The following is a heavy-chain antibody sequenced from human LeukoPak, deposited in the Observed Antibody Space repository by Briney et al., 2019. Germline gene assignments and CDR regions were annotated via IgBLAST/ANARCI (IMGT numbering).Heavy chain of an antibody. Sequence: SEALSLTCTVSGASISSGDYYWSWIRQPPGKGLGCIGHIYYSGSTYYNPSLKSRVTISVDTSKNQFSLKLSSVTAADTAVYYCARGRGVPYYYDSSGYYPADYWGQGTLVTVSS. CDR2: IYYSGST. D-gene: IGHD3-22*01. J-gene: IGHJ4*02. CDR1: GASISSGDYY. CDR3: ARGRGVPYYYDSSGYYPADY. V-gene: IGHV4-30-4*01.